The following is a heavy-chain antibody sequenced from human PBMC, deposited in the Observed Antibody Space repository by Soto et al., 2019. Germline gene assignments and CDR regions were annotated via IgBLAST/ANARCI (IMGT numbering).Heavy chain of an antibody. J-gene: IGHJ6*02. CDR2: ISGTGYGT. CDR1: GFTFSNNA. Sequence: GESLKISCAASGFTFSNNAMNWVRQAPGKGLEWVSGISGTGYGTYYADSVKGRFTISRDSSNNTLYLQMNSLRGEDTAIYYCAKARQAQSHYYYGMDVWGQGTPVTVSS. D-gene: IGHD6-19*01. V-gene: IGHV3-23*01. CDR3: AKARQAQSHYYYGMDV.